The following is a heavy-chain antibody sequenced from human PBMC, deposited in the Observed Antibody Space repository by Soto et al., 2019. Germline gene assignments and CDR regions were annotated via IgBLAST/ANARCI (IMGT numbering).Heavy chain of an antibody. CDR2: INSDGSDT. D-gene: IGHD3-9*01. J-gene: IGHJ4*02. Sequence: LRLSCAASGFTFSSYWMHWVRQAPGKGLVWVSHINSDGSDTTYADSVKGRFTISRDNAKNMLYLQMNSLRAEDTAVYYCVRTIFRLAPFDYWGQGTLVTVSS. CDR1: GFTFSSYW. V-gene: IGHV3-74*01. CDR3: VRTIFRLAPFDY.